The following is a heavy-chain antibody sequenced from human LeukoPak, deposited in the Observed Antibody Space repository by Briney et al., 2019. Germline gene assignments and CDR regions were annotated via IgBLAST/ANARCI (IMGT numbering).Heavy chain of an antibody. CDR3: ARDLGMELLGLYDAFDI. CDR1: GYTFTSYY. Sequence: APVKVSCKASGYTFTSYYMHWVRQAPGQGLEWMGIINPSGGSTSYAQKFQGRVTMTRDTSTSTVYMELSSLRSEDTAVYYCARDLGMELLGLYDAFDIWGQGTMVTLSS. J-gene: IGHJ3*02. CDR2: INPSGGST. D-gene: IGHD1-26*01. V-gene: IGHV1-46*01.